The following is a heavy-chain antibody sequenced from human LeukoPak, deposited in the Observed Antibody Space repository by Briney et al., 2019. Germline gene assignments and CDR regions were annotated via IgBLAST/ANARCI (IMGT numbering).Heavy chain of an antibody. D-gene: IGHD5-24*01. V-gene: IGHV1-69*13. CDR2: IIPIFGTA. CDR3: ARGEMATIRMGLYYYGMDV. Sequence: ASVKVSCKASGGTFNSYAISWVRQAPGQGLEWMGGIIPIFGTANYAQKFQGRVTITADESTSTAYMELSSLRYEDTAVYYCARGEMATIRMGLYYYGMDVWGQGTTVTVSS. CDR1: GGTFNSYA. J-gene: IGHJ6*02.